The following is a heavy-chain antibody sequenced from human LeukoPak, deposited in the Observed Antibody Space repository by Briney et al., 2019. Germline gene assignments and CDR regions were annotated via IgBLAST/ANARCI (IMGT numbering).Heavy chain of an antibody. J-gene: IGHJ4*02. D-gene: IGHD3-22*01. CDR2: IWYDGSNK. CDR3: ARDHDSSGYCYAVGYYFDY. V-gene: IGHV3-33*01. CDR1: GFTFSSYG. Sequence: PGGSLRLSCAASGFTFSSYGMHWVRQAPGKGLEWVAVIWYDGSNKYYADSVKGRFTISRDNSKNTLYLQMNSLRAEDTAVYYCARDHDSSGYCYAVGYYFDYWGQGTLVTVSS.